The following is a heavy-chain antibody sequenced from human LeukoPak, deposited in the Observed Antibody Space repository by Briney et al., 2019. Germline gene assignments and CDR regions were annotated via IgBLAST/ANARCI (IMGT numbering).Heavy chain of an antibody. CDR2: IRYDGSNK. D-gene: IGHD6-13*01. CDR1: GFTFSSFG. J-gene: IGHJ4*02. V-gene: IGHV3-30*02. CDR3: AKDRTMAADGTYFDY. Sequence: GGSLRLSCAASGFTFSSFGMHWVRQAPGMGLAWTSFIRYDGSNKYYTDSVKGRFTISRDNSQNTLYLQMNSLRTEDTALYFCAKDRTMAADGTYFDYWGQGTLVTVSS.